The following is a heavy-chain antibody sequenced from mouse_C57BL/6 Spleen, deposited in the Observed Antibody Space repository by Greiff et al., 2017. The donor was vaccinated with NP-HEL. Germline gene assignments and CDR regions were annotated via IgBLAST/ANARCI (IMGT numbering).Heavy chain of an antibody. D-gene: IGHD2-5*01. V-gene: IGHV1-81*01. Sequence: VQLVESGAELARPGASVKLSCKASGYTFTSYGISWVKQRPGQGLEWIGEIYPRSGNTYYNEKFKGKATLTADKSSSTAYMELRSLTSEDSAVYFCARYSNSYYFDYWGQGTTLTVSS. CDR3: ARYSNSYYFDY. CDR2: IYPRSGNT. CDR1: GYTFTSYG. J-gene: IGHJ2*01.